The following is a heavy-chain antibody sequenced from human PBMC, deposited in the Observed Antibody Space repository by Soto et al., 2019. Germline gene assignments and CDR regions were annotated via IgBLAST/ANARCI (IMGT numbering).Heavy chain of an antibody. J-gene: IGHJ1*01. CDR1: GFTFSGYA. Sequence: GGSLRLSCAASGFTFSGYAMSWVRQAPGKGLEWVSGINWNGGSTGYADSVKGRFTISRDNAKNSLYLQMNSLRAEDTALYYCASAHSGSYYEYFQHWGQGTLVTVS. CDR2: INWNGGST. D-gene: IGHD1-26*01. CDR3: ASAHSGSYYEYFQH. V-gene: IGHV3-20*04.